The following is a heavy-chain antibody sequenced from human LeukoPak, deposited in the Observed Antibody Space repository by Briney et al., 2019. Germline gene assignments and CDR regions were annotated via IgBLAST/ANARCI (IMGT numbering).Heavy chain of an antibody. Sequence: SETLCLTCTVSGGSISGYYWSWIRQPPGKGLEWIGYIYYSGSTNYNPSLKSRVTISVDTSKNQFSLKLSSVTAADTAMYYCARRAYSSGWYYFDYWGQGTLVTVSS. J-gene: IGHJ4*02. V-gene: IGHV4-59*01. CDR3: ARRAYSSGWYYFDY. CDR2: IYYSGST. D-gene: IGHD6-19*01. CDR1: GGSISGYY.